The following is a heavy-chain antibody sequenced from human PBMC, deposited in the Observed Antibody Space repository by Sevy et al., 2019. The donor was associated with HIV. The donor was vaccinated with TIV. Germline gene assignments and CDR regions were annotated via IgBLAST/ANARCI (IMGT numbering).Heavy chain of an antibody. CDR3: ARAYSSSPPASMDV. CDR1: GYSISSGYY. CDR2: IYHSGST. Sequence: GSLRLTCAVSGYSISSGYYWGWIRQPPGKGLEWIGSIYHSGSTYYNPSLKSRVTISVDTSKNQFSLKLSSVTAADTAVYYCARAYSSSPPASMDVWVKGTTVTVSS. J-gene: IGHJ6*04. D-gene: IGHD6-13*01. V-gene: IGHV4-38-2*01.